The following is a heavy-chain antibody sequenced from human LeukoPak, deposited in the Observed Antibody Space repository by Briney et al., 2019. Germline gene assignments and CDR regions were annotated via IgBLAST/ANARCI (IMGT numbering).Heavy chain of an antibody. Sequence: SETLSLTCAVYGGSFSGYYWSWIRQPPGEGLEWIGYIYYSGDTNYNPSLKSRVTISVDTSKNQFSLRLSSVTAADTAVYYCARRYCGGSTCYPYYLDYWGQGTLVTVSS. V-gene: IGHV4-59*08. D-gene: IGHD2-15*01. CDR2: IYYSGDT. J-gene: IGHJ4*02. CDR3: ARRYCGGSTCYPYYLDY. CDR1: GGSFSGYY.